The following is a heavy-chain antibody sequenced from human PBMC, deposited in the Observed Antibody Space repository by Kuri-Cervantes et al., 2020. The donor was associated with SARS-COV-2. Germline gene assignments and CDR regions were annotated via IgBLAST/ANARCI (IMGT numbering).Heavy chain of an antibody. Sequence: GGSLRLSCSASGFIFRNYVMYWVRQAPGKGLEYVSSIRNYGGSPYYGDSVKCRFTISRDNSKNTLYLQMDSLRVEDTAVYYCVGDESNVVQRGFWGQGSLVTVSS. D-gene: IGHD2-21*01. V-gene: IGHV3-64D*08. CDR3: VGDESNVVQRGF. J-gene: IGHJ4*02. CDR1: GFIFRNYV. CDR2: IRNYGGSP.